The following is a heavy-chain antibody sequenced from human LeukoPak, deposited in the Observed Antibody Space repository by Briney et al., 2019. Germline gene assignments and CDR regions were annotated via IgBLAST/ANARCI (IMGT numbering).Heavy chain of an antibody. Sequence: GGSLRLSCAASGFTFSGSAMHWVRQASGKGLEWVCHIRSKANNYATSYAASVQGRFTISRDDSKNTAYLQMNSLKTEDTAVYYCIRSISLYYYMDVWGKGTTVTVSS. CDR2: IRSKANNYAT. CDR3: IRSISLYYYMDV. CDR1: GFTFSGSA. J-gene: IGHJ6*03. V-gene: IGHV3-73*01. D-gene: IGHD6-6*01.